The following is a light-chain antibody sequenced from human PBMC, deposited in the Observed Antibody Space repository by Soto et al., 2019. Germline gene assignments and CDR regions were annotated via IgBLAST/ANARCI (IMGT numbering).Light chain of an antibody. V-gene: IGLV2-14*01. CDR1: SNDIGGYNY. CDR2: EVS. CDR3: SSYTITHIPVV. J-gene: IGLJ7*01. Sequence: QSALTQPASVSGSPGQSITISCTGTSNDIGGYNYVSWYQQHPGKAPKLMIYEVSNRPSGVSNRFSGSKSGNTAYLTITGLQPEDEAAYYCSSYTITHIPVVFGGGTQLTVL.